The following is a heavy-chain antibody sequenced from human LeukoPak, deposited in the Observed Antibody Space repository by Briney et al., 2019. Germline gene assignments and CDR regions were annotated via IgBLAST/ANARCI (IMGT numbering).Heavy chain of an antibody. CDR2: ISSSSSYI. CDR1: GFTFSNYD. D-gene: IGHD5-24*01. CDR3: ARGEEKATITALDS. Sequence: GGSLRLSCAASGFTFSNYDMHWVRQAPGKGLEWVSAISSSSSYIYYADSIKGRFTISRDNAENSLYLQMNSLRAVDTAVYFCARGEEKATITALDSWGEGTLVTVSS. J-gene: IGHJ4*02. V-gene: IGHV3-21*01.